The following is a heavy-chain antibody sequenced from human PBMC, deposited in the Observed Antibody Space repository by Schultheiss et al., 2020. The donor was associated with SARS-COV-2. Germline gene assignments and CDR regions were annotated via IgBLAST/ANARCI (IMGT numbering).Heavy chain of an antibody. D-gene: IGHD6-13*01. CDR1: GYTFTGYY. J-gene: IGHJ6*02. V-gene: IGHV1-2*02. CDR2: INPNSGGT. CDR3: ASALSSLDYYYGMDV. Sequence: ASVKVSCKASGYTFTGYYMHWVRQAPGQGLEWMGWINPNSGGTNYAQKFQERVTITRDMSTSTAYMELSSLRSEDTAVYYCASALSSLDYYYGMDVWGQGTTVTVSS.